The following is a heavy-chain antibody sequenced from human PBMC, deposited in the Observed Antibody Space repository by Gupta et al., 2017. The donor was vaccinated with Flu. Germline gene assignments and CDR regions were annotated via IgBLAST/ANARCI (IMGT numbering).Heavy chain of an antibody. CDR1: GFTFASSA. D-gene: IGHD2-8*02. Sequence: EVQLVESGGGLVKPGESLRLSCAASGFTFASSAMNCFSKSPGEGLEWIASISSTSSYIYYADSVKGRFTISRDNAKNSLYLQMNSLRAEDTAVYYCATRGYCNGGACGNWFDPWGQGTQVTVSS. J-gene: IGHJ5*02. CDR3: ATRGYCNGGACGNWFDP. CDR2: ISSTSSYI. V-gene: IGHV3-21*01.